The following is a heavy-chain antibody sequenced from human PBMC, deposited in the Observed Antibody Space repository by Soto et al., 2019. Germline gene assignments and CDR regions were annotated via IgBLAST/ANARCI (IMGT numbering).Heavy chain of an antibody. D-gene: IGHD2-2*01. CDR1: GGSISSGGYY. CDR2: IYYSGST. CDR3: ARDRAHIPAAQTPRDHYYYYGMDV. V-gene: IGHV4-31*03. J-gene: IGHJ6*02. Sequence: QVQLQESGPGLVKPSQTLSLTCTVSGGSISSGGYYWSWIRQHPGKGLEWIGYIYYSGSTYYNPSLKSRVTRSVDTSKNQFSLKLSSVTAADTAVYYCARDRAHIPAAQTPRDHYYYYGMDVWGQGTTVTVCS.